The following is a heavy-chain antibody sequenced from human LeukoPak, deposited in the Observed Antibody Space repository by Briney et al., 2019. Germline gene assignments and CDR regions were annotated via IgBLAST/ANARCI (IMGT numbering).Heavy chain of an antibody. CDR1: GFTFSSYT. V-gene: IGHV3-21*01. D-gene: IGHD6-13*01. CDR2: ITSSSSFI. J-gene: IGHJ4*02. CDR3: ARALLGAAAATFFDY. Sequence: PGGSLRLSCAASGFTFSSYTMNWVRQAPGKGLEWVSSITSSSSFIYYADSLKGRFTISRDNAKNSLYLQMNSLRAEDTAVYYCARALLGAAAATFFDYWGQGTLVTVSS.